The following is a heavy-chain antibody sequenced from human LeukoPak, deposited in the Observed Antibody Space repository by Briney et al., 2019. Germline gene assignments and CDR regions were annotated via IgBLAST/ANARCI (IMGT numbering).Heavy chain of an antibody. CDR2: ISDDGSYK. CDR3: AKDQEGGAGTGRFEY. Sequence: PGGSLRLSCAASGFTFNAYTIHWVRQTPGKGLEWVGVISDDGSYKFYTDSVKGRFTISRDNSKNTVYLQMNSLRLEDTAVYYCAKDQEGGAGTGRFEYWGQGTLVTVSS. J-gene: IGHJ4*02. V-gene: IGHV3-30*10. CDR1: GFTFNAYT. D-gene: IGHD6-13*01.